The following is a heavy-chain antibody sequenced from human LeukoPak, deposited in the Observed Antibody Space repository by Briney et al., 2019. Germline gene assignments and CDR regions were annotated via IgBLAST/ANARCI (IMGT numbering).Heavy chain of an antibody. Sequence: GGSLRLSCAASGFTFSSYGMHWVRQAPGKGLEWVAVTSYDGSNKYYADSVKGRFTISRDNSKNTLYLQMNSLRAEDTAVYYCAKDRSRFFYYYGMDVWGQGTTVTVSS. CDR2: TSYDGSNK. V-gene: IGHV3-30*18. CDR3: AKDRSRFFYYYGMDV. D-gene: IGHD3-10*01. CDR1: GFTFSSYG. J-gene: IGHJ6*02.